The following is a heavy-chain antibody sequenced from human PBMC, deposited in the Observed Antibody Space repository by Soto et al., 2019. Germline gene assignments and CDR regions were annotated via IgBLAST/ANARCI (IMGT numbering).Heavy chain of an antibody. J-gene: IGHJ6*02. CDR2: INPNSGGT. D-gene: IGHD3-16*01. V-gene: IGHV1-2*02. CDR1: GYTFTGYY. CDR3: ARVLGLYYYYYGMDV. Sequence: ASVKVSCKASGYTFTGYYMHCVRQAPGQGLEWMGWINPNSGGTNYAQKFQGRVTMTRDTSISTAYMELSRLRSDDTAVYYCARVLGLYYYYYGMDVWGQGTTVTVSS.